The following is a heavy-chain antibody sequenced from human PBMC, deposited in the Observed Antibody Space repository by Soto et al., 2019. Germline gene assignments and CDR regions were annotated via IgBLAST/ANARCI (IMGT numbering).Heavy chain of an antibody. CDR2: ISYDGSNT. J-gene: IGHJ6*02. CDR3: ARDNGMFLSYYYYGMDV. D-gene: IGHD2-8*01. Sequence: QVQLVESGGGVVQPGRSLTLSCAASGFTFSRFSMHWVRQAPGKGLAWVAVISYDGSNTHYAESVKGRFNISRDDSKNTVFLLMNNLRGEDSAVYYCARDNGMFLSYYYYGMDVWGQGTTVSVAS. V-gene: IGHV3-30-3*01. CDR1: GFTFSRFS.